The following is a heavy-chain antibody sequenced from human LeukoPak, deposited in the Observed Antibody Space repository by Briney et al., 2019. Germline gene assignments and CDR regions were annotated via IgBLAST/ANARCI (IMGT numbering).Heavy chain of an antibody. V-gene: IGHV3-23*01. CDR2: IIGSGGST. CDR1: GFTFSSYA. D-gene: IGHD1-26*01. CDR3: AKGGGPPPIVGATWRPYYYYYMDV. Sequence: GGSLRLSCAASGFTFSSYAMSWVRQAPGKGLEWVSAIIGSGGSTYYADSVKGRFTISRDNSKNTLYLQMNSLRAEDTAVYYCAKGGGPPPIVGATWRPYYYYYMDVWGKGTTVTVSS. J-gene: IGHJ6*03.